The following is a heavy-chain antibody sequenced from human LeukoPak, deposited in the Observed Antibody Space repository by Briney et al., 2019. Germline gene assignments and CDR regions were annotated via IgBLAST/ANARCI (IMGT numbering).Heavy chain of an antibody. CDR1: GFTFSSFG. V-gene: IGHV3-30*02. J-gene: IGHJ4*02. CDR2: IQYDGNKK. Sequence: GGSLRLSCAASGFTFSSFGMHWVRQAPGKGLEWVAFIQYDGNKKYYADSVKGRFTISRDNAKNSLYLQMNSLTAEDTAVYYCARESFAARWDWGQGTLVTVSS. D-gene: IGHD6-6*01. CDR3: ARESFAARWD.